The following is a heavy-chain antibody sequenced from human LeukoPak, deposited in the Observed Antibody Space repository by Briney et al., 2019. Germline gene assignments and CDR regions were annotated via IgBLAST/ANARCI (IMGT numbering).Heavy chain of an antibody. D-gene: IGHD2-2*01. CDR1: GGSFSGYY. CDR2: INHSGRT. CDR3: ARGLGYCSSTSCYEGERNWFDP. V-gene: IGHV4-34*01. J-gene: IGHJ5*02. Sequence: PSETLSLTCAVYGGSFSGYYWSWIRQPPGKGLEWMGEINHSGRTNYNPSLKSRVTISVDTSKNQFSLKLSSVTAADTAVYYCARGLGYCSSTSCYEGERNWFDPWGQGTLVTVSS.